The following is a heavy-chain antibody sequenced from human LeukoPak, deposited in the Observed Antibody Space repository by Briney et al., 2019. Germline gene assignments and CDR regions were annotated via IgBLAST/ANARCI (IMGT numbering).Heavy chain of an antibody. D-gene: IGHD3-22*01. CDR1: GYTFTSYY. J-gene: IGHJ4*02. V-gene: IGHV1-46*03. Sequence: ASVKVSSKASGYTFTSYYMHWVRQAPGQGLEWMGIINPSGGSTSYAQKFQGRVTMTRDTSTSTVYMELSSLRSEDTAVYYCARDKVQTYYYDSSGYYYTLLAFDYWGQGTLVTVSS. CDR3: ARDKVQTYYYDSSGYYYTLLAFDY. CDR2: INPSGGST.